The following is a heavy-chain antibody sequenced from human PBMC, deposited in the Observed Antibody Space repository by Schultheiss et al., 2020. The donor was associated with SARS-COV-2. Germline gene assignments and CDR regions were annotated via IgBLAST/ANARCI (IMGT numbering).Heavy chain of an antibody. Sequence: ASVKVSCKASGGTFSSYAISWVRQAPGQGLEWMGWMNPNSGNTGYAQKFQGRVTMTRNTSISTAYMELSSLRSEDTAVYYCARGNDYGDAFDIWGQGTTVTVSS. D-gene: IGHD4-17*01. V-gene: IGHV1-8*02. J-gene: IGHJ3*02. CDR2: MNPNSGNT. CDR3: ARGNDYGDAFDI. CDR1: GGTFSSYA.